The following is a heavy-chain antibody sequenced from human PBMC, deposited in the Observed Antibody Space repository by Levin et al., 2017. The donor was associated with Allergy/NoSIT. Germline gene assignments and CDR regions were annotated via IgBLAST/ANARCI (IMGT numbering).Heavy chain of an antibody. D-gene: IGHD6-19*01. CDR3: ARDPSSVSGAG. CDR2: IYSGGST. J-gene: IGHJ4*02. Sequence: GGSLRLSCAASGFTISSNYMSWVRQAPGKGLEWVSVIYSGGSTYYADSVKGRFTISRDNSKNTLYLQMNSLRAEDTAVYYCARDPSSVSGAGWGQGTLVTVSS. CDR1: GFTISSNY. V-gene: IGHV3-53*01.